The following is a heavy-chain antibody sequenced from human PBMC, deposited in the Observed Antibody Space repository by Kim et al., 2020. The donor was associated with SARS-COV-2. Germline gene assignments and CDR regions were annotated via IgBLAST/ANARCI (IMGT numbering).Heavy chain of an antibody. J-gene: IGHJ3*02. CDR3: VRENYWAFDI. D-gene: IGHD2-15*01. CDR1: GFTLSLYS. CDR2: ISGTGTIT. V-gene: IGHV3-48*04. Sequence: GGSLRLSCATSGFTLSLYSMNWVRQSPGKGLEWVSHISGTGTITKHADSVRGRFTISRDNAKNSLFLQMNGLRAEDMAVYYCVRENYWAFDIWGQGTMVTVSS.